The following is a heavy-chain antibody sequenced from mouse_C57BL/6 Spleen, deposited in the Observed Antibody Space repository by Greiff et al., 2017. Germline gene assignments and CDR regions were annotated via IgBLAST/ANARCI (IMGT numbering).Heavy chain of an antibody. CDR2: IYPGSGST. D-gene: IGHD3-2*02. Sequence: VQLQQPGAELVKPGASVKMSCKASGYTFTSYWITWVKQRPGQGLEWIGEIYPGSGSTNYNETFKSKATLTVDTSSSTAYMQLSSLTSEDSAVYYCARAGGAQADLDYWGQGTTLTVSS. V-gene: IGHV1-55*01. CDR1: GYTFTSYW. CDR3: ARAGGAQADLDY. J-gene: IGHJ2*01.